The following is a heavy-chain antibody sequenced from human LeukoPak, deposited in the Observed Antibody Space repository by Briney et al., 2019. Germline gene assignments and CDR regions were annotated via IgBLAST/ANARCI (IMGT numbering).Heavy chain of an antibody. D-gene: IGHD3-22*01. V-gene: IGHV1-46*01. CDR3: ARDGFTMIVPSSQREFDP. CDR2: INPSGGST. CDR1: GYTFTSYY. Sequence: ASVKVSCKASGYTFTSYYMHWVRQAPGQGLEWMGIINPSGGSTSYAQKFQGRVTMTRDTSTSTVYMELSSLRSEDTAVYYCARDGFTMIVPSSQREFDPWGQGTLVTVSS. J-gene: IGHJ5*02.